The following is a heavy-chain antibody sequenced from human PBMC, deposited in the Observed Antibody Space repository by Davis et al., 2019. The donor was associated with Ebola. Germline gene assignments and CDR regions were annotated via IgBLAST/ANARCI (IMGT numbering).Heavy chain of an antibody. J-gene: IGHJ4*02. V-gene: IGHV3-74*01. Sequence: GESLKISCAASGVTFRSNWMQWVRQAPGKGLVWVSRINSDGSFTSYADSVKGRFTISRDNSKNTPYLQINSLRAEDTAVYYCARGARRPYYFDYWGQGTLVTVSS. CDR1: GVTFRSNW. CDR2: INSDGSFT. CDR3: ARGARRPYYFDY.